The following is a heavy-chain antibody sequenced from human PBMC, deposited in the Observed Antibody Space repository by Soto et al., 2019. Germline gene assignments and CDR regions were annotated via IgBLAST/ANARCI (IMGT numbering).Heavy chain of an antibody. CDR3: AKDSNKYSSSLRGRYFDY. V-gene: IGHV3-23*01. J-gene: IGHJ4*02. CDR2: IIGGGSNT. D-gene: IGHD4-4*01. CDR1: GFPLSSYV. Sequence: GGSLRLSSASSGFPLSSYVMILVRQAPGKGLEWVSGIIGGGSNTFYADSVNGRFTISRDNSKNTLLLQMNSLGAEDTAVYYCAKDSNKYSSSLRGRYFDYWGQGIGVTVSS.